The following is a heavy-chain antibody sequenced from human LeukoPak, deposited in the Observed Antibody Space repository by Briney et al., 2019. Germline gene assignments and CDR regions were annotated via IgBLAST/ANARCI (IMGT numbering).Heavy chain of an antibody. D-gene: IGHD3-10*01. CDR2: FGSSSTTK. CDR1: GFTFSTYT. CDR3: ARGSGYFGPGSNYQFDY. J-gene: IGHJ4*02. V-gene: IGHV3-48*02. Sequence: GGSLRLSCAASGFTFSTYTMNWVRQAPGRGLEWVSCFGSSSTTKSYADPVRGRFTVSRDNAKNSLYLQMNRLRDEDTAVYYCARGSGYFGPGSNYQFDYWGQGSLVTVSS.